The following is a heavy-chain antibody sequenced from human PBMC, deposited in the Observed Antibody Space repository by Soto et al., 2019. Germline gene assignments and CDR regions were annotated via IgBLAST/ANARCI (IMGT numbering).Heavy chain of an antibody. D-gene: IGHD2-2*01. V-gene: IGHV3-21*01. Sequence: GGSLRLSCAVSGFYFNNYGITWVRQPPGKGLEWVSSVSKSGYTYYSDSVKGRFTISRDNAKNSVSLQRNSLRAEDTAVYYCAREDSIIIPPVSDFWGQGTLVTVSS. CDR3: AREDSIIIPPVSDF. CDR1: GFYFNNYG. J-gene: IGHJ4*02. CDR2: VSKSGYT.